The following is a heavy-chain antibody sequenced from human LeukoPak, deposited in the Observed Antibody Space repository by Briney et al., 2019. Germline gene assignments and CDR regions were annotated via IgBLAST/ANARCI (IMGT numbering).Heavy chain of an antibody. CDR1: GFIFNNYW. J-gene: IGHJ4*02. D-gene: IGHD4-11*01. V-gene: IGHV3-7*01. Sequence: GGSLRLSCAASGFIFNNYWMSWVRQAPGKGLEWVANIKQGGSEKFYVDSVKGRFTISRDSAKNSVYLQMNSLRAEDTAVYYCARDAYRDRYFDFWGQGSLVTVSS. CDR2: IKQGGSEK. CDR3: ARDAYRDRYFDF.